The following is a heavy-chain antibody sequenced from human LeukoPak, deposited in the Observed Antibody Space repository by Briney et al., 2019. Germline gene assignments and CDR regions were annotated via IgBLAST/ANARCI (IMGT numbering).Heavy chain of an antibody. CDR1: GGSISGYY. CDR2: IYYSGST. V-gene: IGHV4-59*01. D-gene: IGHD2-8*01. J-gene: IGHJ4*02. CDR3: ARYRQGTSGNDY. Sequence: PSETLSLTCTVSGGSISGYYWSWIRQPPGKGLEWIGYIYYSGSTKYNPSLKSRVNFSVDTSKNQFSLRLTSMTAADTAVHYCARYRQGTSGNDYWGQGTLVTVSS.